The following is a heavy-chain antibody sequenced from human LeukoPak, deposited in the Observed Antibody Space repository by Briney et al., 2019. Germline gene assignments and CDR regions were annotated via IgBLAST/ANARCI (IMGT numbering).Heavy chain of an antibody. V-gene: IGHV3-23*01. CDR1: GFIFSGSW. Sequence: GGSLRLSCTASGFIFSGSWMAWIRQAPEKGLEWVSSISSSGANIYYAVSVKGRFTISRDNSKNTVYLQVNSLRAEDTAVYYCARGGGLDVWGQGATVTVSS. J-gene: IGHJ6*02. CDR2: ISSSGANI. CDR3: ARGGGLDV. D-gene: IGHD3-16*01.